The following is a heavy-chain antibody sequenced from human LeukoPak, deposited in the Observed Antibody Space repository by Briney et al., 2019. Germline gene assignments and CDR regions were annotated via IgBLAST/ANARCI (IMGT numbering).Heavy chain of an antibody. CDR2: ISTSRGT. V-gene: IGHV4-4*07. Sequence: SEALSLICNVSGGSISNSYWAWVRRPPGKGLEWIGRISTSRGTAYNPSLKSRVTISVDNSKTLLSLSLTSVTAADTAVYYCARSGGSYYYYYMDVWGNGVAVTVSS. J-gene: IGHJ6*03. D-gene: IGHD2-15*01. CDR1: GGSISNSY. CDR3: ARSGGSYYYYYMDV.